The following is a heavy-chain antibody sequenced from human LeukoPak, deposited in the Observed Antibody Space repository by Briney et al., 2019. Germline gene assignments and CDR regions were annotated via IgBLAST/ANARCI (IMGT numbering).Heavy chain of an antibody. J-gene: IGHJ3*02. CDR3: ARLIGTMIVVVTTPFDAFDM. Sequence: ASVKVSCKASGYAFTGYYMHWVRQAPGQGLEWMGWINPNSGGTNYAQNFQGRVTMTSDTSISTAYMELSKLRSDDTAVYYCARLIGTMIVVVTTPFDAFDMWGQGTMVTVSS. V-gene: IGHV1-2*02. D-gene: IGHD3-22*01. CDR2: INPNSGGT. CDR1: GYAFTGYY.